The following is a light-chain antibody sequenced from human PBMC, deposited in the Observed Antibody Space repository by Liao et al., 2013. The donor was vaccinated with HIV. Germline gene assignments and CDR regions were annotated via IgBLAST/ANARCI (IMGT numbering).Light chain of an antibody. CDR3: QAWDSSTVV. Sequence: SYELTQPPSVSVAPGKTARITCGGNNFGSKSVHWYQQKPGQAPVLVIYYDRDRPSGIPERFSGSNSGNTATLTISETQAMDEADYYCQAWDSSTVVFGGGTKLTVL. J-gene: IGLJ2*01. CDR2: YDR. CDR1: NFGSKS. V-gene: IGLV3-21*01.